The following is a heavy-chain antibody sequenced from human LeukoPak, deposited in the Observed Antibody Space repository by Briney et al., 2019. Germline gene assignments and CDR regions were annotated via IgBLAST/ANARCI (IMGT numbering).Heavy chain of an antibody. CDR2: ISGSGGST. V-gene: IGHV3-23*01. CDR3: AKSQVQLWLNGKYYFDY. CDR1: GFTFSSYA. D-gene: IGHD5-18*01. J-gene: IGHJ4*02. Sequence: GGSLRLSCAASGFTFSSYAMSWVRQAPGKGLEWVSAISGSGGSTYYADSVKGRFTISRDNSKNTLYLQMNSLRPEDTAVYYCAKSQVQLWLNGKYYFDYWGQGTLVTVSS.